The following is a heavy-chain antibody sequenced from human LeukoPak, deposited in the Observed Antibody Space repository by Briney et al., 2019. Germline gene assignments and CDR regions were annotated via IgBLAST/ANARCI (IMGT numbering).Heavy chain of an antibody. V-gene: IGHV3-21*01. CDR3: ARDIASRRIDY. CDR2: ISSSSSYI. D-gene: IGHD6-6*01. CDR1: GFTFSSYS. Sequence: GGFLRLPCAASGFTFSSYSMNWVRQAPGKGLEWVSSISSSSSYIYYADSVKGRFTISRDNAKNSLYLQMNSLRAEDTAVYYCARDIASRRIDYWGQGTLVTVSS. J-gene: IGHJ4*02.